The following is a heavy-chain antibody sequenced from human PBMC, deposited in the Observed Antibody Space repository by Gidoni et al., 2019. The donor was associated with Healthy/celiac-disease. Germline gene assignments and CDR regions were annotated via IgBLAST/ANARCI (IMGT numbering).Heavy chain of an antibody. Sequence: QVQLQQWGAGLLQPSETLSLTCAVSGGSFSGYYWSWIRQPPGKRLEWIGEINHSGSTNYNPSLKSRVTISVDTSKNQFSLKLSSVTAADTAVYDCARCDSSLGVYGYWGQGTLVTVSS. CDR1: GGSFSGYY. CDR2: INHSGST. V-gene: IGHV4-34*01. D-gene: IGHD3-22*01. CDR3: ARCDSSLGVYGY. J-gene: IGHJ4*02.